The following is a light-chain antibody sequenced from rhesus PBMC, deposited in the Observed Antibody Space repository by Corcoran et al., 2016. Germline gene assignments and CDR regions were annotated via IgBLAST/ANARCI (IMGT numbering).Light chain of an antibody. CDR1: QSISSW. V-gene: IGKV1-22*01. CDR2: KAS. CDR3: QQYSSSPWT. Sequence: DIQMTQSPSSLSASVGDTGTITCRASQSISSWLAWYQQKPGKAPKLLFYKASTLHSGVPSRFSGGGSGTDFPLTISSLQSEDFATYCCQQYSSSPWTFGHGTKVEIK. J-gene: IGKJ1*01.